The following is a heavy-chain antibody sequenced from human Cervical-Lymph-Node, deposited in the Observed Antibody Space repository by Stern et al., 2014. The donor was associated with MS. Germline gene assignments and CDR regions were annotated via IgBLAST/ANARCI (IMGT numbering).Heavy chain of an antibody. D-gene: IGHD1-14*01. Sequence: EVQLVEYGGGLLLLGGSLSLYSIAYGFTFSRYFMTWVRHAPDKGLECVATIQPDGSDKYYVDSGTGHLNTSRDNAKNSLYLQMNSLRAEDTAVYFCTRGRDNSYWGQGTLVAVSS. CDR2: IQPDGSDK. J-gene: IGHJ4*02. CDR3: TRGRDNSY. V-gene: IGHV3-7*01. CDR1: GFTFSRYF.